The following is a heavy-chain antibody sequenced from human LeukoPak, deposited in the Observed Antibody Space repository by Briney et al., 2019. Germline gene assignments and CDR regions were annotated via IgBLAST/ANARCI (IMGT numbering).Heavy chain of an antibody. CDR2: INHSGST. V-gene: IGHV4-34*01. Sequence: PSETLSLTCAVYGGSFSGYYWSWIRQPPGKGLEWIGEINHSGSTNYNPSLKSRVTISVDTSKNQFSLKLSSVTAADTAVYYCARRPAGPPRVDYWGQGTLVTVSS. CDR1: GGSFSGYY. CDR3: ARRPAGPPRVDY. J-gene: IGHJ4*02. D-gene: IGHD6-19*01.